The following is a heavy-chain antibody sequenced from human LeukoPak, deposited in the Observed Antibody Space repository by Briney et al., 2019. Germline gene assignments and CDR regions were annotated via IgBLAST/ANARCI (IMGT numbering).Heavy chain of an antibody. V-gene: IGHV3-74*01. CDR1: GFTFSTYW. Sequence: PGGSLRLSCAASGFTFSTYWMHWVRQGPGKGLVWVSRLLSDASRTTYANSVKGRFTISGDNAKNTLYLQMNSLREEDTAVYYCARVGDYGSGFDYWGQGTLVTVSS. CDR3: ARVGDYGSGFDY. J-gene: IGHJ4*02. CDR2: LLSDASRT. D-gene: IGHD3-10*01.